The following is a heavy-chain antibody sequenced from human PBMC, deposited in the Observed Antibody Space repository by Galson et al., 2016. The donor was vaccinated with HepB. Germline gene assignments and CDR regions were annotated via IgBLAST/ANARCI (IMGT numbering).Heavy chain of an antibody. D-gene: IGHD2-15*01. CDR3: TRSSPFCSGGSCYNWFDP. V-gene: IGHV3-73*01. CDR2: IRNKANNYAT. J-gene: IGHJ5*02. Sequence: SLRLSCAASGFAFSGSAMHWVRQASGKGLEWVGHIRNKANNYATSYAEAVQGRFTISRDDLKNTAYLQMNSLKTEDTALYFCTRSSPFCSGGSCYNWFDPWGQGTLVTVSS. CDR1: GFAFSGSA.